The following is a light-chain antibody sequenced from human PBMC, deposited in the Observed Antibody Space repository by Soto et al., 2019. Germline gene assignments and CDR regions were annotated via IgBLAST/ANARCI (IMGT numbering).Light chain of an antibody. CDR3: QQANSCPLT. CDR2: TGS. CDR1: QGISSW. J-gene: IGKJ4*01. Sequence: DIQMTQSPSSVSASVGDRVSITCRASQGISSWLAWSQQKPGRAPKLLIYTGSSLQSGVPSRFSGTGYGTDFTLTISSLQPEDVATYYCQQANSCPLTFGGGTKVEIK. V-gene: IGKV1-12*01.